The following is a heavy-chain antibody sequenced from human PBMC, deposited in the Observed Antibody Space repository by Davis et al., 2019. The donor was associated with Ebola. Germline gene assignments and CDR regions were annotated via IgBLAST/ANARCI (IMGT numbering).Heavy chain of an antibody. Sequence: GSLRLPCSASGFTVSSNYMSWVRQAPGKGLEWVSVIYSGGSTYYADSVKGRFTISRDNSKNTLYLQMNSLRAEDTAVYYCTVGATPRYFDYWGQGTLVTVSS. J-gene: IGHJ4*02. CDR1: GFTVSSNY. CDR3: TVGATPRYFDY. CDR2: IYSGGST. D-gene: IGHD1-26*01. V-gene: IGHV3-53*01.